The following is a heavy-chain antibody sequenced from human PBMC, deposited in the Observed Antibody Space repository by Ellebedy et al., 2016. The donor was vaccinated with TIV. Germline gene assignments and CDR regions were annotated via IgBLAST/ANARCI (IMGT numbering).Heavy chain of an antibody. D-gene: IGHD6-13*01. Sequence: SVKVSCXASGCTFSSYAISWVRQAPGHGLEWMGGIIPIFGTANYAQKFQGRVTVTADESTSTAYMELSSLRSEDTAVYYCARSNGIAAAGVDYWGQGTLVTVSS. V-gene: IGHV1-69*13. CDR3: ARSNGIAAAGVDY. CDR2: IIPIFGTA. CDR1: GCTFSSYA. J-gene: IGHJ4*02.